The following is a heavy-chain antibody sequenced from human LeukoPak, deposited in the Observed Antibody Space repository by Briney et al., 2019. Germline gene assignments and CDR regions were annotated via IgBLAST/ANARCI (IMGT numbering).Heavy chain of an antibody. CDR2: FDPEDGET. Sequence: ASVKVSCKVSGYTLTELFMHWVRQAPGKGRRWVGGFDPEDGETIYAQKFQGRVTMTEDTSTDKAYMELSSLRTEDTAVYYCATWSDSSGWPMFDYWGQGTLVTVSS. V-gene: IGHV1-24*01. CDR1: GYTLTELF. J-gene: IGHJ4*02. D-gene: IGHD6-19*01. CDR3: ATWSDSSGWPMFDY.